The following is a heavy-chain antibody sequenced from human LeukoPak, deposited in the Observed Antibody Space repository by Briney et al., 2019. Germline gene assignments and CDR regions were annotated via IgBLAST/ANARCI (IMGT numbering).Heavy chain of an antibody. V-gene: IGHV3-74*01. Sequence: PGGSLRLSCAASGFTFSSHWMHWVRQAPGKGLVWVSRLDSDATYTHYVDSVKGRFTISRDNAKSTLYLQMNSLRAEDTAVYYCARGRHYYVQGAFDIWGQGTMVTVSS. D-gene: IGHD3-10*02. CDR2: LDSDATYT. J-gene: IGHJ3*02. CDR3: ARGRHYYVQGAFDI. CDR1: GFTFSSHW.